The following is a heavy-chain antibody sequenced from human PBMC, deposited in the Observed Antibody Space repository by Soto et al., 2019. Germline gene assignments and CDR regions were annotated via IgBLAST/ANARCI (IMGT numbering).Heavy chain of an antibody. V-gene: IGHV4-31*03. CDR3: ARGRIAARPSFDY. J-gene: IGHJ4*02. CDR1: GGSISSGGYY. D-gene: IGHD6-6*01. Sequence: NPSETLSLTCTVSGGSISSGGYYWSWIRQHPGKGLEWIGYIYYSGSTYYNPSLKSRVTISVDTSKNQFSLKLSSVTAADTAVYYCARGRIAARPSFDYWGQGTLVTVSS. CDR2: IYYSGST.